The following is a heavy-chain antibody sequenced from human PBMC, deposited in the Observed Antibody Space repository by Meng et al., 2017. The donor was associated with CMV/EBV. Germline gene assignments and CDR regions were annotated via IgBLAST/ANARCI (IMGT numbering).Heavy chain of an antibody. CDR2: ISSSGSTI. CDR3: ARALIAVAGSWDYYYGMDA. J-gene: IGHJ6*02. D-gene: IGHD6-19*01. V-gene: IGHV3-48*03. CDR1: GFTFSSYE. Sequence: GESLKISCAASGFTFSSYEMNWVRQAPGKGLEWVSYISSSGSTIYYADSVKGRFTISRDNAKNSLYLQMNSLRAEDTAVYYCARALIAVAGSWDYYYGMDAWGQGTTVTVSS.